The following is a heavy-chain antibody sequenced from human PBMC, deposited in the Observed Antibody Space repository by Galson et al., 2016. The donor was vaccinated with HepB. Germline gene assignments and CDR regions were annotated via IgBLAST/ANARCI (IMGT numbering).Heavy chain of an antibody. V-gene: IGHV3-74*01. CDR1: GFTFSSYW. Sequence: SLRLSCAASGFTFSSYWMHWVRQAPGEGLVWVSRINSDGSSTRYADSVRGRFTISRDNAKNTLYLQMNSLRAEDTALYHCVRESPGVSSYGSVDYWGQGTLVTVSS. CDR3: VRESPGVSSYGSVDY. J-gene: IGHJ4*02. CDR2: INSDGSST. D-gene: IGHD5-18*01.